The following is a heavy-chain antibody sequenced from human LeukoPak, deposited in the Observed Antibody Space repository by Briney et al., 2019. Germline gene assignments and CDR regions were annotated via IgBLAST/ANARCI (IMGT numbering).Heavy chain of an antibody. D-gene: IGHD3-16*01. J-gene: IGHJ4*02. CDR1: GGSISSYY. CDR3: AKYVASAGLGD. CDR2: IYYSGST. Sequence: PSETLSLTCTVSGGSISSYYWSWIRQPPGKGLEWIGYIYYSGSTNYNPSLKSRVTLSVDTSKNQFSLKLSSVTAADTAVYYCAKYVASAGLGDWGQGTLVTVSS. V-gene: IGHV4-59*01.